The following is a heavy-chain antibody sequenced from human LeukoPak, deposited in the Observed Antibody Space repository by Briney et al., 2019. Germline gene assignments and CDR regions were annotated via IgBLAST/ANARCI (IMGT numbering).Heavy chain of an antibody. J-gene: IGHJ4*02. Sequence: SETLSLTCAVSGASISSGNWWSWVRQPPGKGLEWIGEIYHSGSTNYNPSLKSRVTISVDKSKNQFSLKLSSVTAADTAVYYCARGGLGAAMVDYWGQGTLVTVSS. V-gene: IGHV4-4*02. CDR3: ARGGLGAAMVDY. CDR1: GASISSGNW. CDR2: IYHSGST. D-gene: IGHD3-16*01.